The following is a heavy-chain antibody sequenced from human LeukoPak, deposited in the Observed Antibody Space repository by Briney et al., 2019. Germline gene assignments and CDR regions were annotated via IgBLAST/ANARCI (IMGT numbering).Heavy chain of an antibody. Sequence: PGGSLRLYCAASGFTFSSYDMHWVRQATGRGLEWVSSIGTAADTYYPGSVKGRFTISRENAKNSLYLQMNSLRAGDTAVYYCARGPIVGITETKGYFDHWGQGILVTVSS. CDR3: ARGPIVGITETKGYFDH. CDR2: IGTAADT. CDR1: GFTFSSYD. V-gene: IGHV3-13*01. J-gene: IGHJ4*02. D-gene: IGHD1-7*01.